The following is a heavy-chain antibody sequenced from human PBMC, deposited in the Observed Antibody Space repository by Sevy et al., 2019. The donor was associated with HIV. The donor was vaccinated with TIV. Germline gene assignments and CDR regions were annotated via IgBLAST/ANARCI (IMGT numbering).Heavy chain of an antibody. Sequence: GGSLRLSCAASGFSFINAWMNWVRQAPGKGLEWVGRIRSKADDGTADYAAPVKGRFIISRDDSENTLYLQMNSLRTEDTAIYYCTTVLGWEGTSDYWGQGTLVTVSS. CDR1: GFSFINAW. CDR2: IRSKADDGTA. CDR3: TTVLGWEGTSDY. D-gene: IGHD1-26*01. V-gene: IGHV3-15*07. J-gene: IGHJ4*02.